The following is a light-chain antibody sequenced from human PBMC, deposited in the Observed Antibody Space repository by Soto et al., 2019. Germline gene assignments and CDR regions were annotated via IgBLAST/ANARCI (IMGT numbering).Light chain of an antibody. CDR3: SSYTTRNTEA. J-gene: IGLJ1*01. V-gene: IGLV2-14*03. Sequence: QSALTQPASVSGSPGQSITISCIGTSSDVGAFNYVSRYQHHPGKAPKLIIYDVTDRPSGVSNRFSASKSGNTASLTISGLQAEDEADYYCSSYTTRNTEAFGTGTKVTVL. CDR1: SSDVGAFNY. CDR2: DVT.